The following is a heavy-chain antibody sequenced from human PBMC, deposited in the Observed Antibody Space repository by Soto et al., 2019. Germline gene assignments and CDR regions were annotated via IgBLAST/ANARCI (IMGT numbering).Heavy chain of an antibody. D-gene: IGHD3-10*01. J-gene: IGHJ3*02. CDR3: ARGKYYYGSGSYSHDAFDI. CDR1: GYTFTSYG. CDR2: ISAYNGNT. Sequence: QVQLVQSGAEVKKPGASVKVSCKASGYTFTSYGISWVRQAPGQGLDWMGWISAYNGNTNYAQKLQGRVTMTTDTSTSTAYMELRSLRSDDTAVYYCARGKYYYGSGSYSHDAFDIWGQGTMVTVSS. V-gene: IGHV1-18*01.